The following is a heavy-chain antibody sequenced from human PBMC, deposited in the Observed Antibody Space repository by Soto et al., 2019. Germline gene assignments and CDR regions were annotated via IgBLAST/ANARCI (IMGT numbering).Heavy chain of an antibody. Sequence: QVQLVESGEAVVQPGRSLRLTCAASGFPFITYGMHWVRQAPGKGPEWVAVISSDGSNKYYADSVKGRCTISRDNSKNTLYLQMNSLRAEDTAVYYCAIEEYDYYYGMEVWGQGTTVTVSS. D-gene: IGHD6-6*01. V-gene: IGHV3-30*03. CDR1: GFPFITYG. CDR2: ISSDGSNK. CDR3: AIEEYDYYYGMEV. J-gene: IGHJ6*02.